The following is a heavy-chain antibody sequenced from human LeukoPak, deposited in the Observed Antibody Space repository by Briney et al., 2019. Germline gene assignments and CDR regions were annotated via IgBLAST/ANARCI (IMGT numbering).Heavy chain of an antibody. V-gene: IGHV1-69*02. CDR3: ASNGMDSYGFLYYFDY. D-gene: IGHD5-18*01. CDR1: GGTFSSYT. J-gene: IGHJ4*02. Sequence: SVKVSCKASGGTFSSYTISWVRQAPGQGLERMGRIIPILGIANYAQKFQGRVTITADKSTSTAYMELSSLRSEDTAVYYCASNGMDSYGFLYYFDYWGQGTLVTVSS. CDR2: IIPILGIA.